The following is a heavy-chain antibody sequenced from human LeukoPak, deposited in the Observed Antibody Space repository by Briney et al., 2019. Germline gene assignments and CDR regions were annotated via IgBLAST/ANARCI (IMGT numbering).Heavy chain of an antibody. CDR1: GGSISSGSYY. J-gene: IGHJ3*02. D-gene: IGHD3-3*01. CDR3: ARANADFWSGYHRTDAFDI. Sequence: PSETLSLTCTVSGGSISSGSYYWSWIRQPAGKGLEWIGRIYTSGSTNYNPSLKSRVTISVDTSKNQFSLKLSSVTAADTAVYYCARANADFWSGYHRTDAFDIWGQGTMVTVSS. V-gene: IGHV4-61*02. CDR2: IYTSGST.